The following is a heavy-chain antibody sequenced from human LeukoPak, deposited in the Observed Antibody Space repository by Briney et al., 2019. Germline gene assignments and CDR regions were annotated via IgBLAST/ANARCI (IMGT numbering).Heavy chain of an antibody. J-gene: IGHJ3*02. D-gene: IGHD3-3*01. CDR1: GGSISSYY. CDR3: ARELLEPTIFGVVDAFDI. CDR2: IYTSGST. V-gene: IGHV4-4*07. Sequence: SETLSLTCSVCGGSISSYYWSWMRQPAGKGLEWVGRIYTSGSTNYNPSLKSRVTMSVDTSKNQFSLKLSSVTAADTAVYYCARELLEPTIFGVVDAFDIWAQGPMVPVSS.